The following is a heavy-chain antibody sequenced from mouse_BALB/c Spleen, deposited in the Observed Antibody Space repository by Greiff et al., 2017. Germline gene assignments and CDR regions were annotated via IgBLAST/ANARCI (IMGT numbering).Heavy chain of an antibody. CDR1: GYTFTSYW. CDR2: INPSNGRT. V-gene: IGHV1S81*02. Sequence: QVQLQQPGAELVKPGASVKLSCKASGYTFTSYWMHWVKQRPGQGLEWIGEINPSNGRTNYNEKFKSKATLTVDKSSSTAYMQLSSLTSEDSAVYYCARGGYDPYYAMDYWGQGTSVTVSS. J-gene: IGHJ4*01. D-gene: IGHD2-2*01. CDR3: ARGGYDPYYAMDY.